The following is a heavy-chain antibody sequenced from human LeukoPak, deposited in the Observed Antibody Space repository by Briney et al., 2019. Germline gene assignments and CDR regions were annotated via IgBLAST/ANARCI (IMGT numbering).Heavy chain of an antibody. V-gene: IGHV3-73*01. J-gene: IGHJ6*02. Sequence: GGSLRLSCAASGFTFSGSAMHWVRQASGKGLEWVGRIRSKANSYATAYAASVKGRFTISRDDSKNTAYLQMNSLKTEDTAVYYCTRRMDSSCYNFHYYYGMDVWGQGTTVTVSS. CDR2: IRSKANSYAT. D-gene: IGHD6-13*01. CDR1: GFTFSGSA. CDR3: TRRMDSSCYNFHYYYGMDV.